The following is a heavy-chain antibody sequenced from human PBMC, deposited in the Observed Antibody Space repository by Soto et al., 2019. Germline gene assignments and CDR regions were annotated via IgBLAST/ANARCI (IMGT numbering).Heavy chain of an antibody. D-gene: IGHD2-2*01. CDR3: ARGAPIVLVPAAMSY. J-gene: IGHJ4*02. V-gene: IGHV1-18*01. Sequence: ASVKVSCKASGYTFTSYGISWVRQAPGQGLEWMGGFDPEDGETIYAQKFQGRVTMTRDTSTSTVYMELSSLRSEDTAVYYCARGAPIVLVPAAMSYWGQETLVTVSS. CDR1: GYTFTSYG. CDR2: FDPEDGET.